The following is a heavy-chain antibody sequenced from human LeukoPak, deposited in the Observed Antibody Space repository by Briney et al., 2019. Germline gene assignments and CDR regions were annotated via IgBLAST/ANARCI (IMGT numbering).Heavy chain of an antibody. J-gene: IGHJ4*02. CDR2: IYHSGST. V-gene: IGHV4-38-2*02. CDR1: GGSISSYY. Sequence: NPSETLSLTCTVSGGSISSYYWGWIRQPPGKGLEWIGSIYHSGSTYYNPSLKSRVTISVDTSKNQFSLKLSSVTAADTAVYYCASESYSSGWYDYWGQGTLVTVSS. D-gene: IGHD6-19*01. CDR3: ASESYSSGWYDY.